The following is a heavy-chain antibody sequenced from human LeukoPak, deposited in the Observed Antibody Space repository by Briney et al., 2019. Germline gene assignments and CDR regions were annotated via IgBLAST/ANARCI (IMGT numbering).Heavy chain of an antibody. D-gene: IGHD3-10*01. V-gene: IGHV4-59*01. J-gene: IGHJ4*02. CDR1: GGSISSYY. CDR2: IYHSGST. CDR3: ARGKYYYGSGRYYPFDY. Sequence: SETLSLTCTVSGGSISSYYWSWIRQPPGKGLEWIGYIYHSGSTNYNPSLKSRVTISVDTSKNQFSLKLSSVTAADTAVYYCARGKYYYGSGRYYPFDYWGQGTLVTVSS.